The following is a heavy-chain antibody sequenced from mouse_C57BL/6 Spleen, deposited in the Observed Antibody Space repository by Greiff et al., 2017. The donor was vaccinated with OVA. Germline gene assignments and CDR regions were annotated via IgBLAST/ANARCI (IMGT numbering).Heavy chain of an antibody. V-gene: IGHV1-26*01. CDR3: ARNYGYGAMDY. D-gene: IGHD2-2*01. J-gene: IGHJ4*01. Sequence: VQLQQSGPELVKPGASVKISCKASGYTFTDYYMNWVKQSHGQSLEWIGDINPNNGGTSYNQKFKGKATLTVDKSSSTAYMQLRSLTSEDSAVYYCARNYGYGAMDYWGQGTSVTVSS. CDR1: GYTFTDYY. CDR2: INPNNGGT.